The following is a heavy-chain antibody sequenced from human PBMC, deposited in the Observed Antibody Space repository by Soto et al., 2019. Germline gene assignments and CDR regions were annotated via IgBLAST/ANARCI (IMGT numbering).Heavy chain of an antibody. CDR2: ISSSGSNI. CDR3: AISHRYYDSSGYPDF. V-gene: IGHV3-11*01. J-gene: IGHJ4*02. D-gene: IGHD3-22*01. Sequence: GGSLRLSCAASGFTFSDYYMSWIRQAPGKGLEWVSYISSSGSNIYYADSVKGRFTISRDNAKNSLYLQMNSLRAEDTSVYYCAISHRYYDSSGYPDFWARGTLVTVSS. CDR1: GFTFSDYY.